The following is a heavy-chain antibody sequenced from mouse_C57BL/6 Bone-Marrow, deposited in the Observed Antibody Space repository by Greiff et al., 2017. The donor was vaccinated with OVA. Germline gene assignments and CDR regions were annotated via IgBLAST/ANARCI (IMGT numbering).Heavy chain of an antibody. J-gene: IGHJ3*01. CDR2: IDPNSGGT. V-gene: IGHV1-72*01. CDR3: ARSPAITTVVARDLAY. Sequence: QVQLQQPGAELVKPGASVKLSCKASGYTFTSYWMHWVKQRPGRGLEWIGRIDPNSGGTKYNEKFKSKATLTVDKPSSTAYMQLSSLTSEDSAVYYCARSPAITTVVARDLAYWGQGTLVTVSA. D-gene: IGHD1-1*01. CDR1: GYTFTSYW.